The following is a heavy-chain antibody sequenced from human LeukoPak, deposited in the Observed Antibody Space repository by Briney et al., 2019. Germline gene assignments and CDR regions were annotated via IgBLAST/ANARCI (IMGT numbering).Heavy chain of an antibody. CDR3: ARVRGGLLRFLEWLRGTDSDY. J-gene: IGHJ4*02. D-gene: IGHD3-3*01. CDR1: GFTFSSYW. CDR2: IKQDGSEK. Sequence: GGSLRLSCAASGFTFSSYWMSWVRQAPGKGLEWVANIKQDGSEKYYVDSVKGRFTISRDNAKNSLYLQMNSLRAEDTAVYYCARVRGGLLRFLEWLRGTDSDYWGQGTLVTVSS. V-gene: IGHV3-7*01.